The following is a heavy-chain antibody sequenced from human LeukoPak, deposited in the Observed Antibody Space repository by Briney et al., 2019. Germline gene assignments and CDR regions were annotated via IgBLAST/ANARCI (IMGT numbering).Heavy chain of an antibody. V-gene: IGHV3-66*01. Sequence: GGSLRLSRAASGFTVSSNYMSWVRQAPGKGLEWVSVIYSGGSTYYADSVKGRFTISRDNSKNTLYLQMNSLRAEDTAVYYCARGPTVVNDAFDIWGQGTMVTVSS. CDR3: ARGPTVVNDAFDI. CDR2: IYSGGST. J-gene: IGHJ3*02. D-gene: IGHD4-23*01. CDR1: GFTVSSNY.